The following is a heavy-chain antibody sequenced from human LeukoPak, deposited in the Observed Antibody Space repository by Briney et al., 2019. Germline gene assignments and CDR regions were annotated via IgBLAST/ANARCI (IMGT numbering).Heavy chain of an antibody. Sequence: GGSLRLSCAASGFTFSSYWMHWVRQAPGKGLVWVSRIKSDGGTNHADSVKGRFTISRDNAKNTLSLQMNSLRAEDTGVYYCARAPSEIGGYYPEYFRHWGQGALVTVSS. CDR2: IKSDGGT. CDR1: GFTFSSYW. J-gene: IGHJ1*01. D-gene: IGHD3-22*01. V-gene: IGHV3-74*01. CDR3: ARAPSEIGGYYPEYFRH.